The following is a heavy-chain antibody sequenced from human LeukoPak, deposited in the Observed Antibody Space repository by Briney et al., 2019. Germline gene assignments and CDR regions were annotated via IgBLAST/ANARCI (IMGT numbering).Heavy chain of an antibody. J-gene: IGHJ4*02. V-gene: IGHV4-34*01. Sequence: PSETLSLTCAVYGGPFSGYYWSWIRQPPGKGLEWIGEINHSGSTNYNPSLKSRVTISVDTSKNQFSLKLSSVTAADTAVYYCARGPYYYDSSGSDFDYWGQGTLVTVSS. CDR3: ARGPYYYDSSGSDFDY. CDR2: INHSGST. CDR1: GGPFSGYY. D-gene: IGHD3-22*01.